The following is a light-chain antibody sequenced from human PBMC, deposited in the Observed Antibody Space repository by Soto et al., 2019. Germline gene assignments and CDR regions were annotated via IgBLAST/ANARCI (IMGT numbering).Light chain of an antibody. CDR3: QKYNNWPRK. CDR2: RAS. J-gene: IGKJ1*01. Sequence: IVMTQAPATLAVSPVGRATLSCRSSQNIYSNVAWYQQRPGQAPRLLIYRASTRATGIPARFSGSGSGTEFTLTISSLQSEDFAVYYCQKYNNWPRKFGQGTKVDIK. V-gene: IGKV3-15*01. CDR1: QNIYSN.